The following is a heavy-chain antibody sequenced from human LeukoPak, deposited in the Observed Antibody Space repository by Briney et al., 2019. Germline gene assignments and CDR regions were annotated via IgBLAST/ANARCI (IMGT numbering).Heavy chain of an antibody. Sequence: EGSLRLSCAASGFTFSSYAMHWVRQAPGKGLEWVAVISYDGSNKYYADSVKGRFTISRDNSKNTLYLQMNSLRAEDTAVYYCARDRVSVGTVTTPGYWGQGTLVTVSS. CDR2: ISYDGSNK. D-gene: IGHD4-17*01. CDR3: ARDRVSVGTVTTPGY. V-gene: IGHV3-30*04. CDR1: GFTFSSYA. J-gene: IGHJ4*02.